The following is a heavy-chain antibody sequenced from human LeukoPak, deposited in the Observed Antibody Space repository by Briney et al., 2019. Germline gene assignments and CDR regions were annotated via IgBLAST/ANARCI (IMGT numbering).Heavy chain of an antibody. D-gene: IGHD2-2*01. CDR1: GYSISSGYY. V-gene: IGHV4-38-2*02. J-gene: IGHJ3*02. CDR3: ARGIAVPAAMRDGLAFDI. CDR2: IYHSGST. Sequence: SETLSLTCTVSGYSISSGYYWGWIRQPPGKGLEWIGSIYHSGSTYYNPSLKSRVTISVDTSKNQFSLKLSSVTAADTAVYYCARGIAVPAAMRDGLAFDIWGQGTMVTVSS.